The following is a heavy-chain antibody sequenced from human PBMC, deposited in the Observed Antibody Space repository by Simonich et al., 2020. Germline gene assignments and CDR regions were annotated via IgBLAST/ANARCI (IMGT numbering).Heavy chain of an antibody. CDR2: IYYSWST. CDR1: GGSISSSSYY. CDR3: ARQRVLMVYAIDY. D-gene: IGHD2-8*01. V-gene: IGHV4-39*01. Sequence: QLQLQESGPGLVKPSETLSLTCTVSGGSISSSSYYWGWIRQPPGNGLEWFGSIYYSWSTYYTPSPKSRVTISVDTSKNQFSLKLSSVTAADTAVYYCARQRVLMVYAIDYWGQGTLVTVSS. J-gene: IGHJ4*02.